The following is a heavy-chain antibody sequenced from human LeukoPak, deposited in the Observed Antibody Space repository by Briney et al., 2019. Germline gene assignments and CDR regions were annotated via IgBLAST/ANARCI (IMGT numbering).Heavy chain of an antibody. V-gene: IGHV3-23*01. CDR2: ISGSGGST. CDR1: GFTFSSYA. D-gene: IGHD5-12*01. CDR3: AKPQSSEWLRLGGVDY. Sequence: GGPLRLSCAASGFTFSSYAMSWVRQAPGKGLEWVSAISGSGGSTYYADSVKGRFTISRDNSKNTLYLQMNSLRAEDTAVYYCAKPQSSEWLRLGGVDYWGQGTLVTVSS. J-gene: IGHJ4*02.